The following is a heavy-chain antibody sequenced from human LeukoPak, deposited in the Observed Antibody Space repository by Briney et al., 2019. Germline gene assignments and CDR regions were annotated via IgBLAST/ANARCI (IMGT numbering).Heavy chain of an antibody. J-gene: IGHJ4*02. CDR1: GFTVRDSY. CDR2: IYVSGTT. CDR3: GRHAYGGSPPLS. D-gene: IGHD3-10*01. Sequence: GGSLRLSCAASGFTVRDSYMSWVRQAPGKRLEWLAFIYVSGTTFYAASVKGRFTISRDNSKNTVYLQMNNLRAEDTALYYCGRHAYGGSPPLSWGQGALATVSS. V-gene: IGHV3-53*01.